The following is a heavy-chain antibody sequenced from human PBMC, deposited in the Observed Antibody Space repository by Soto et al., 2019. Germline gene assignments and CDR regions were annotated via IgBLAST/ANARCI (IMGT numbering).Heavy chain of an antibody. Sequence: SETLSLTCTVSGGFISNFHWSWIRQPPGKGLEWVGYISDGGTTNYNPSLKSRVTISADMSKNQLSLKLNSVTAEDTAIYYCARLVATRGTCDWFDPWGQGTLVTVSS. V-gene: IGHV4-59*01. D-gene: IGHD6-13*01. J-gene: IGHJ5*02. CDR2: ISDGGTT. CDR1: GGFISNFH. CDR3: ARLVATRGTCDWFDP.